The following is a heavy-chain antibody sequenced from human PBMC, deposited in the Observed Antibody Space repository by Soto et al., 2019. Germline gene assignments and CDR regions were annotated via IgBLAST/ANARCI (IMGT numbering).Heavy chain of an antibody. V-gene: IGHV1-69*01. CDR2: IIPIFGTA. Sequence: QVQLVQSGAEVKKPGSSVKVSCKASGGTFSSYAISWVRQAPGQGLEWMGGIIPIFGTANYAQKFQGRVTIPADESTSTAYMELSSLRSEDTAVYYCAREYYDFWSGYYGRNGMDVWGQGTTVTVSS. CDR3: AREYYDFWSGYYGRNGMDV. J-gene: IGHJ6*02. CDR1: GGTFSSYA. D-gene: IGHD3-3*01.